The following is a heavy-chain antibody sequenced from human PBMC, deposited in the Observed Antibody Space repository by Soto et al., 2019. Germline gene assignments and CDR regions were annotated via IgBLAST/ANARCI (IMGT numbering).Heavy chain of an antibody. CDR1: GFTFSNYW. J-gene: IGHJ5*02. V-gene: IGHV3-7*02. CDR2: IKQDGGQE. D-gene: IGHD3-3*01. CDR3: ARAEWPGGPGDA. Sequence: PGGSLRLSCAASGFTFSNYWMRWARQAPGKGLEWVANIKQDGGQEYYVDSVKGRFTISRDNAKNSLYLQMDSLRAEDTAVYYCARAEWPGGPGDAWGQGTLVTVSS.